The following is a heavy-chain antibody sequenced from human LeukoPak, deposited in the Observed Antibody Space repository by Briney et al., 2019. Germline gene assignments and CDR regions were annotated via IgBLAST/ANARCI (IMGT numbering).Heavy chain of an antibody. J-gene: IGHJ3*02. D-gene: IGHD3-16*01. CDR2: IYYSGST. CDR3: ATRHLRAYDAFDI. Sequence: PSETLSLTCTVSGGSISSSSYYWGWIRQPPGKGLEWIGSIYYSGSTYYNPSLKSRVTISVDTSKNQFSLKLSSLRSEDTAVYYCATRHLRAYDAFDIWGQGTMVTVSS. CDR1: GGSISSSSYY. V-gene: IGHV4-39*07.